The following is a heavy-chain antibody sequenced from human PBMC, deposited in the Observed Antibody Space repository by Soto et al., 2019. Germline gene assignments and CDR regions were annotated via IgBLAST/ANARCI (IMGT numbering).Heavy chain of an antibody. CDR3: ARDWLGSSGSDY. V-gene: IGHV1-3*01. J-gene: IGHJ4*02. CDR1: GYTFTSYA. Sequence: VASVKVSCKASGYTFTSYAMHWVRQAPGQRLEWMGWINAGNGNTKYSQKFQGRVTITRDTSASTAYMELSSLRSEDTAVYYCARDWLGSSGSDYWGQGTLVTVYS. D-gene: IGHD6-19*01. CDR2: INAGNGNT.